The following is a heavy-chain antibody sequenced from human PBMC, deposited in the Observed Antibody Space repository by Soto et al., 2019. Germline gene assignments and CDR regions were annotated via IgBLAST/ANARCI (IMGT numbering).Heavy chain of an antibody. Sequence: EVQLVESGGGLVQPGGSLSVSCAASGFTFTSYWMHWVRQTPGKGLVWVSRIKYDGTTTSHADSVKGRFTISRDNAKNTVYLQMNSLRADDTAVYYCARGLRNYYGVDVWGQGTTVTVSS. CDR2: IKYDGTTT. CDR1: GFTFTSYW. J-gene: IGHJ6*02. CDR3: ARGLRNYYGVDV. V-gene: IGHV3-74*01. D-gene: IGHD2-21*01.